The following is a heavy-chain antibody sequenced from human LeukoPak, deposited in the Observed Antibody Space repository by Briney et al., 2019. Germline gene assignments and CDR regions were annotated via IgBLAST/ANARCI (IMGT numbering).Heavy chain of an antibody. J-gene: IGHJ6*03. D-gene: IGHD2-21*02. CDR2: INWNGGST. V-gene: IGHV3-20*04. CDR1: GFTFDDYG. CDR3: ARNGAPVVTAITRYYHYMDV. Sequence: GGSLRLSCAASGFTFDDYGMSWVRQAPGKGLEWVSGINWNGGSTGYADSVKGRFTISRDNARNSLYLQMNSLRAEDTAVYYCARNGAPVVTAITRYYHYMDVWGKGTTVTVSS.